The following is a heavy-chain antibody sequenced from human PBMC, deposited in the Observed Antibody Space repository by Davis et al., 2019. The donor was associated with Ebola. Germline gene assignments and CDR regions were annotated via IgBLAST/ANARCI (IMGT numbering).Heavy chain of an antibody. Sequence: SETLSLTCTVSGGSISSGGYYWSWIRQHPGKGLEWIGYIYYSGSTTYNPSLKSRVTISVDTSKNQFSLKLSSVTSADTAVYYCARLSIAASWVVGKDYWGQGTLVTVSS. V-gene: IGHV4-31*03. CDR3: ARLSIAASWVVGKDY. CDR1: GGSISSGGYY. CDR2: IYYSGST. D-gene: IGHD6-6*01. J-gene: IGHJ4*02.